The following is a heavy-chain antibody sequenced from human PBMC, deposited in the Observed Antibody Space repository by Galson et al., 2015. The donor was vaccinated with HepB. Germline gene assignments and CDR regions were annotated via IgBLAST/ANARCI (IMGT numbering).Heavy chain of an antibody. Sequence: RLCCRVSGFVLSRKWLTWCAPAAGLGLEWVATMKQDGSGKFYVDSVKCRFTISRVNAKNSLYLQMNSPRVEDTAVYYCARDDDFWGQGTLVTVSS. CDR1: GFVLSRKW. J-gene: IGHJ4*02. V-gene: IGHV3-7*01. CDR2: MKQDGSGK. CDR3: ARDDDF.